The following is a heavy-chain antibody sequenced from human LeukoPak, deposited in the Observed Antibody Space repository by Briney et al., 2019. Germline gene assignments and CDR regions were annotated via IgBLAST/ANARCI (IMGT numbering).Heavy chain of an antibody. J-gene: IGHJ4*02. CDR2: MNPNSGNT. CDR1: GYTFTSYD. Sequence: ASVKVSCKASGYTFTSYDINWARQATGQGLEWMGWMNPNSGNTGYAQKFQGRVTITRNTSISTAYMELSSLRSEDTAVYYCARGGFLEWLPLDYWGQGTLVTVSS. D-gene: IGHD3-3*01. V-gene: IGHV1-8*03. CDR3: ARGGFLEWLPLDY.